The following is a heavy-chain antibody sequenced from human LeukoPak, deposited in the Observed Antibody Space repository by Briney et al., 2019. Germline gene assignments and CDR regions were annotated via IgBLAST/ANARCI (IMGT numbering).Heavy chain of an antibody. V-gene: IGHV3-30-3*01. CDR2: ISYDGSNK. J-gene: IGHJ4*02. D-gene: IGHD7-27*01. CDR3: ARDQSDWGLFDY. CDR1: GFTFSSYA. Sequence: PGGSLRLSCAASGFTFSSYAMHWVRQAPGKGLEWVAVISYDGSNKYYADSVKGRFTISRDNSKNTLYLQMNSLRAEDTAVYYCARDQSDWGLFDYWGQGTLVTVSS.